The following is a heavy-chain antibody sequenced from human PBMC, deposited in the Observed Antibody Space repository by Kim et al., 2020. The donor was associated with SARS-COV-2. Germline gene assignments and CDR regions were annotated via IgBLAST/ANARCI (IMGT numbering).Heavy chain of an antibody. V-gene: IGHV3-74*01. J-gene: IGHJ4*02. D-gene: IGHD5-18*01. CDR1: GFSLSTYW. Sequence: GGSLRLSCAVSGFSLSTYWMNWVRQAPGKGLAWVSRINQDKRSLDYAESVKGRFTISRDDAKNTLYLQMDSLRAEDTAVYYCASALGTGVLKERYWGQGTLVTVSS. CDR3: ASALGTGVLKERY. CDR2: INQDKRSL.